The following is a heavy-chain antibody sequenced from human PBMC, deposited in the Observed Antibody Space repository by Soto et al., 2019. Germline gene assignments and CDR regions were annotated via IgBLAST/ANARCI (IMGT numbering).Heavy chain of an antibody. D-gene: IGHD1-26*01. CDR2: ISSSSSYK. J-gene: IGHJ3*02. V-gene: IGHV3-21*01. Sequence: EVQLVESGGGLVKPGGSLRLSCAASGFTFSSYSMNWVRQAPGKGLEWVSSISSSSSYKYYADSVKGRFTISRDNAKNSLYLQMNSLRAEDTAVYYCATLGATLGRDAFDIWGQGTMVTVSS. CDR1: GFTFSSYS. CDR3: ATLGATLGRDAFDI.